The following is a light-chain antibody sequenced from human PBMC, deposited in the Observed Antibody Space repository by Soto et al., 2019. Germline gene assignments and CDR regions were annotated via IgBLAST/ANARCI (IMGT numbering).Light chain of an antibody. J-gene: IGKJ3*01. CDR2: DAS. Sequence: EIVLTQSPATLSLSPGERATLSCRASQSVSSYLAWYQQKPGQAPRLLIYDASNRATGIPARFSGSGSGTDFTLTISSRELEDFAVYYCQQRSNWPPLFTFGPGTKVDIK. CDR1: QSVSSY. V-gene: IGKV3-11*01. CDR3: QQRSNWPPLFT.